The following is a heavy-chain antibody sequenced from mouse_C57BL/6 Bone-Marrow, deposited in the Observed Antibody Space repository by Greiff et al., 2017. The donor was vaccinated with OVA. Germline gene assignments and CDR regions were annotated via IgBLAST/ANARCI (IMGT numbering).Heavy chain of an antibody. CDR3: ARDYGSSYRNWYFDV. D-gene: IGHD1-1*01. CDR1: GYAFTNYL. Sequence: QVQLKQSGAELVRPGTSVKVSCKASGYAFTNYLIEWVKQRPGQGLEWIGVINPGSGGTNYNEKFKGKATLTADKSSSTAYMQLSSLTSEDSAVYFCARDYGSSYRNWYFDVWGTGTTVTVSS. V-gene: IGHV1-54*01. J-gene: IGHJ1*03. CDR2: INPGSGGT.